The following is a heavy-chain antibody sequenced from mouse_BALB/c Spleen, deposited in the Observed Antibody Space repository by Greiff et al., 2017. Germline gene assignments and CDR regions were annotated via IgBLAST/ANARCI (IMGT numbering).Heavy chain of an antibody. CDR2: IYPGSGST. CDR1: GYTFTSYW. CDR3: TRSRYDAWFAY. V-gene: IGHV1S22*01. D-gene: IGHD2-14*01. Sequence: LQQPGSELVRPGASVKLSCKASGYTFTSYWMHWVKQRPGQGLEWIGNIYPGSGSTNYDEKIKSKATLTVDTSSSTAYMQLSSLTSEDSAVYYCTRSRYDAWFAYWGQGTLVTVSA. J-gene: IGHJ3*01.